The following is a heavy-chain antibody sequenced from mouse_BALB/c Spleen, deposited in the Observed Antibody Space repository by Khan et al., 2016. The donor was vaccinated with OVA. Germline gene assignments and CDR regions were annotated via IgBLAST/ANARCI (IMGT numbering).Heavy chain of an antibody. V-gene: IGHV3-8*02. CDR3: ARYTMITLSAMGY. J-gene: IGHJ4*01. D-gene: IGHD2-4*01. Sequence: VQLQESGPSLVKPSQTLSLTCSVTGDSITSGYWNWIRKFPGNKLEYMGYISYSGSTYYNPSLKSRFSITRDASKNQYYLQLNSVSTEDTATYYCARYTMITLSAMGYWGQGTSATVSS. CDR2: ISYSGST. CDR1: GDSITSGY.